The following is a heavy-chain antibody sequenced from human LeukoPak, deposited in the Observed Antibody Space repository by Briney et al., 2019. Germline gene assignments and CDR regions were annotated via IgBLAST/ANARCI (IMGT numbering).Heavy chain of an antibody. CDR1: GFTFSSYP. D-gene: IGHD3-22*01. CDR2: ISGSGGST. CDR3: AKGVEGYDSSGYYFDY. J-gene: IGHJ4*02. V-gene: IGHV3-23*01. Sequence: GGSLRLSCAASGFTFSSYPMSWVRQAPGKGLEWVSAISGSGGSTYYADSVKGRFTISRDNSKNTLYLQMNSLRAEDTAVYYCAKGVEGYDSSGYYFDYWGQGTLVTVSS.